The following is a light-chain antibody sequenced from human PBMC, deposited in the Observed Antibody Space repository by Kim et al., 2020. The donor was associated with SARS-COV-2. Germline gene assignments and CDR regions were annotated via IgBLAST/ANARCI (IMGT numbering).Light chain of an antibody. CDR2: AAS. Sequence: DIQMTQSPSSLSASVGDRVTITCRASQDISNYLAWFQLKPGKAPKLQIYAASALQPGVPSRFSGSGSGTDFTLTVTSLQPEDVATYYCQKCDSAPWTFGQGTKVDIK. J-gene: IGKJ1*01. CDR3: QKCDSAPWT. CDR1: QDISNY. V-gene: IGKV1-27*01.